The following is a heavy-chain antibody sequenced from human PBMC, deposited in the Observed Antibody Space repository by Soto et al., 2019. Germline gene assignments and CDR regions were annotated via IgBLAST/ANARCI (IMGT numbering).Heavy chain of an antibody. D-gene: IGHD1-1*01. V-gene: IGHV1-69*01. Sequence: QVKLVQSGAEVKKPGSSVTVSCKPSGGTFSTYGINWVRQAPGRGLEWMGGIIPLFGTSHYAQRFQGRVTITAEESSSTVYMELSSLRSEDTAVYYCARDNPVVTSNYNCHYFGMDLCGQGTTVTVSS. CDR2: IIPLFGTS. J-gene: IGHJ6*02. CDR3: ARDNPVVTSNYNCHYFGMDL. CDR1: GGTFSTYG.